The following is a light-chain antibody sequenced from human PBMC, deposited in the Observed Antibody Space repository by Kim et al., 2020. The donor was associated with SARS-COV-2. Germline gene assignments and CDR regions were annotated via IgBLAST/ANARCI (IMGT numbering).Light chain of an antibody. J-gene: IGLJ1*01. Sequence: SYELTQPPSVSVAPGKTARITCGGDNIGTKRVHWYQQKPGQAPVLVIYYDGDRHSGIPARFSGSNSGNTATLTISRVEAGDEADYYCQVWDNSSDHPAVFGTGTKVTVL. CDR3: QVWDNSSDHPAV. V-gene: IGLV3-21*04. CDR2: YDG. CDR1: NIGTKR.